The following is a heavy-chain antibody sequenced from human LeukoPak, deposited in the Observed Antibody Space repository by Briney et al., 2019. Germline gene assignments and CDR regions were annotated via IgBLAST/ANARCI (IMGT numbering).Heavy chain of an antibody. J-gene: IGHJ4*02. Sequence: GGSLRLSCEASGFTFTTYSMTWVRQAPGKGLEWVSIISSGSSAIFSADALKGRFTISRDDAKNLLYLDMNSLRAEDTAVYYCARVVGGSGWLITGGYYFDYWGQGTLVTVSS. V-gene: IGHV3-21*01. D-gene: IGHD6-19*01. CDR1: GFTFTTYS. CDR3: ARVVGGSGWLITGGYYFDY. CDR2: ISSGSSAI.